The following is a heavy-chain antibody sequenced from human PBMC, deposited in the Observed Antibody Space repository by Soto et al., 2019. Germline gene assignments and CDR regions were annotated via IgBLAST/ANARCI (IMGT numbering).Heavy chain of an antibody. CDR2: INSNGNTT. J-gene: IGHJ4*02. V-gene: IGHV3-74*03. CDR1: GFTFSGYW. Sequence: EVQLVESGGGLVQPGGSLRLSCAGSGFTFSGYWMHWVRQAPGKGLVWVSRINSNGNTTKYADSVKGRFTISRDNAKNTVYLQINSLRAEDTAIYYCTFGDYSQGIDYWGQGTLVTVSS. CDR3: TFGDYSQGIDY. D-gene: IGHD4-17*01.